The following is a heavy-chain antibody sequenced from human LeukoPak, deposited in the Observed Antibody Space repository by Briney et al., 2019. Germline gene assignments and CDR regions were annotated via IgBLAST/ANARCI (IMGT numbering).Heavy chain of an antibody. V-gene: IGHV4-34*01. Sequence: SETLSLTCAVYGGSFTDYYWNWIRQPPGKGLEWIGEINHSGVTYYNPSLKSRVTISVDTSKNQFSLKLSSVTAADTAVYYCARGYYDSSGYYSSPYAFDIWGQGTMVTVSS. D-gene: IGHD3-22*01. J-gene: IGHJ3*02. CDR1: GGSFTDYY. CDR3: ARGYYDSSGYYSSPYAFDI. CDR2: INHSGVT.